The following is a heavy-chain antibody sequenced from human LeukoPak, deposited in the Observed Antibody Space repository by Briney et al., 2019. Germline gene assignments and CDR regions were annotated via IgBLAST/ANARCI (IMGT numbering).Heavy chain of an antibody. CDR3: ARTPDPFTATWYWFDS. V-gene: IGHV5-51*03. CDR1: EYRFANYW. D-gene: IGHD6-13*01. J-gene: IGHJ5*01. Sequence: GESLKISCKGSEYRFANYWIGWVRQMPGKGLEWLGIIYPDDFDVRYSPSLQGHVTTSADKSVNTAYLQWSSLKALDTAMYYCARTPDPFTATWYWFDSWGQGTLVTVSS. CDR2: IYPDDFDV.